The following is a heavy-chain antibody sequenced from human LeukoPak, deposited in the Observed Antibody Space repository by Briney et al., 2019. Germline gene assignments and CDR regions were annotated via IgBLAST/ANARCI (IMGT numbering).Heavy chain of an antibody. J-gene: IGHJ3*02. CDR1: GASIKFYY. Sequence: PSETLSLTCTVSGASIKFYYWSWIRQPPGKGLEWIGEINHSGSTNYNPSLKSRVTISVDTSKNQFSLKLSSVTAADTAVYYCARPSYYDDAFDIWGQGTMVTVSS. CDR3: ARPSYYDDAFDI. D-gene: IGHD3-22*01. V-gene: IGHV4-34*01. CDR2: INHSGST.